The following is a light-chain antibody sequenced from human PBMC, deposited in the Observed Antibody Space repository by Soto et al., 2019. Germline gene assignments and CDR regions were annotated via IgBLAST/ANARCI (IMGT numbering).Light chain of an antibody. CDR1: QSVSSN. V-gene: IGKV3-15*01. J-gene: IGKJ1*01. Sequence: EIVMTQSPATLSVSPGERATLSCRASQSVSSNLAWYQQKPGQAPGLLIYGASTRSTGIPVRFSGSGSGTESTLTISSLQSEDFAVYYCQQYNNWTPWTFGQGTKVEIQ. CDR3: QQYNNWTPWT. CDR2: GAS.